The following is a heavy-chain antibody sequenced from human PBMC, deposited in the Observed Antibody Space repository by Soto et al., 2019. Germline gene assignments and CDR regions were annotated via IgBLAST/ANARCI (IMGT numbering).Heavy chain of an antibody. J-gene: IGHJ5*02. CDR2: IFSNDEK. CDR3: ARMRYYDFWSGYSEWFDP. D-gene: IGHD3-3*01. Sequence: QVTLKESGPVLVNPTETLTLTCTVSGFSLSNARMGVSWIRQPPGKALEWLAHIFSNDEKSYSTSLKSRLTISKDTSKSQVVLTMTNMDPVDTATYYCARMRYYDFWSGYSEWFDPWGQGTLVTVSS. V-gene: IGHV2-26*01. CDR1: GFSLSNARMG.